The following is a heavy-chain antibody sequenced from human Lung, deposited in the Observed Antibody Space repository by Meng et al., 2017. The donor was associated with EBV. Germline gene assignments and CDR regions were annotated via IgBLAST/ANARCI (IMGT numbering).Heavy chain of an antibody. CDR2: ISHDGSTK. D-gene: IGHD5-12*01. J-gene: IGHJ4*02. CDR1: GFTFSSYS. V-gene: IGHV3-30-3*01. Sequence: QVQLVESGGGVVQSGRSLRLSCTARGFTFSSYSLHWVRQAPGKGLEWVAVISHDGSTKDYADSVKGQFTISRDNSKNTLFLHLNSLRPDDTAVYYCARSPYRGMVVRGYYFDYWGQGTLVTVSS. CDR3: ARSPYRGMVVRGYYFDY.